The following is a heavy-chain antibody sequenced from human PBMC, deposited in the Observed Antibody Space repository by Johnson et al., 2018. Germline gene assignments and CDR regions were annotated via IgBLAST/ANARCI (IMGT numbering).Heavy chain of an antibody. Sequence: VQLVESGGGLVQPGGSLRLSCAASGFTVSSNYMSWVRQAPGKGLEWVSVIYSGGSTYYADSVKGRFTISRDNSKNTLYLQMNSLRAEDTAVYYCARGAMVRGVIIYYYYYMDVWGKGTTVTVSS. CDR1: GFTVSSNY. CDR2: IYSGGST. V-gene: IGHV3-66*02. D-gene: IGHD3-10*01. CDR3: ARGAMVRGVIIYYYYYMDV. J-gene: IGHJ6*03.